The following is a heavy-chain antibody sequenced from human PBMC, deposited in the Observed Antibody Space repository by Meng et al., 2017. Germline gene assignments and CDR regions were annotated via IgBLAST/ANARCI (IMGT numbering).Heavy chain of an antibody. CDR3: ARDPHNMVRGVIDY. CDR1: GGSISSSNW. Sequence: SETLSLTCAVSGGSISSSNWWSWVRQPPGKGLEWIGEIYHSGSTNYNPSLKSRVTISVDKPKNQFSLKLSSVTAADTAVYYCARDPHNMVRGVIDYWDQGTLVTVSS. J-gene: IGHJ4*02. CDR2: IYHSGST. D-gene: IGHD3-10*01. V-gene: IGHV4-4*02.